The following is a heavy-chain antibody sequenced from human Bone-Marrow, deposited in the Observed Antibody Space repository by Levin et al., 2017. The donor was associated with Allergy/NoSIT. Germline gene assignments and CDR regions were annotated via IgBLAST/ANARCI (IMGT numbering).Heavy chain of an antibody. CDR2: IYPGDSNG. V-gene: IGHV5-51*01. J-gene: IGHJ4*02. D-gene: IGHD6-19*01. CDR1: AYNFGSYW. Sequence: KGGESLKISCDYSAYNFGSYWIGWVRQRPGRGLEWMGTIYPGDSNGRYSSSFQGQVTISADKSTNTAFLQWGGLKASDTAMYFCVRQPINRHSLGWYAEFWGQGTLVTVSS. CDR3: VRQPINRHSLGWYAEF.